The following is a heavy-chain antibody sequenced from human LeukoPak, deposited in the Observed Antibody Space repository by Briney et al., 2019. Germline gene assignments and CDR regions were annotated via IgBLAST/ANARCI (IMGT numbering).Heavy chain of an antibody. Sequence: GGSLRLSCAASGFTFSSYAMSWVRQAPGKGLEWVSVISGSGYSTYYADSVKGRFTISRDNSKNTLYLQMNSLRAEDTAVYYCAKGRSGSTAEYFQHWGQGTLVTVSS. CDR3: AKGRSGSTAEYFQH. D-gene: IGHD3-10*01. CDR1: GFTFSSYA. J-gene: IGHJ1*01. CDR2: ISGSGYST. V-gene: IGHV3-23*01.